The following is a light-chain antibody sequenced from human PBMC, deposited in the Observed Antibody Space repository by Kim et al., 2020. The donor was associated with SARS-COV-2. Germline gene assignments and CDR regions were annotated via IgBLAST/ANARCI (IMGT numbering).Light chain of an antibody. CDR2: AAS. CDR3: QQSYITPFT. V-gene: IGKV1-39*01. Sequence: ASVGDRVTITCRTSQSISSHLNWYHQKPGRAPKLLIYAASTLQGGVPSRFSGSGAETDFTLTISSLQPEDFATYFCQQSYITPFTFGPGTKVDIK. J-gene: IGKJ3*01. CDR1: QSISSH.